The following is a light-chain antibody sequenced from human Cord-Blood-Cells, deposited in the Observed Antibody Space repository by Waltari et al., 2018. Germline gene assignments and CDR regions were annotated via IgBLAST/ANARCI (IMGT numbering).Light chain of an antibody. V-gene: IGKV1-39*01. CDR3: QQSYSTPRT. CDR1: QSISSY. CDR2: AAS. J-gene: IGKJ4*01. Sequence: DIQMTQSPSSLAALVGERVIITCRASQSISSYLNWYQQKPGKAPKLLIYAASSLQSGVPSRFSGSGSGTDYTLTISSLQPEDFAPYSCQQSYSTPRTFGGGTKVEIK.